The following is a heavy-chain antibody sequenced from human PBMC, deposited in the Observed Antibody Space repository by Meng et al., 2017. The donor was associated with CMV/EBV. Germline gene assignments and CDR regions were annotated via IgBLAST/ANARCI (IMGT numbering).Heavy chain of an antibody. CDR1: GFTFSSYW. CDR3: ARGGIAARPFKVDY. V-gene: IGHV3-7*01. CDR2: IKQDGSEK. Sequence: GESLKISCAASGFTFSSYWMSWVRQAPGKGLEWVANIKQDGSEKYYVDSVKGRFTISRDNAKNSLYLQMNSLRAEDTAVYYCARGGIAARPFKVDYWGQGTLVTVSS. D-gene: IGHD6-6*01. J-gene: IGHJ4*02.